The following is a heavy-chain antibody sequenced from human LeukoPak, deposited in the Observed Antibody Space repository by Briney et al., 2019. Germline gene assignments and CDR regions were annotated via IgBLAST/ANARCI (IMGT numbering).Heavy chain of an antibody. CDR3: ARQHPDYGDAFDI. CDR1: GGSISSYY. D-gene: IGHD4-17*01. V-gene: IGHV4-59*08. J-gene: IGHJ3*02. CDR2: IYYSGST. Sequence: PSETLSLTCTVSGGSISSYYWSWIRQPPGKGLEWIGYIYYSGSTNYNPSLKSRVTISVDTSKSQFSLKLSSVTAADTAVYYCARQHPDYGDAFDIWGQGTMVTVSS.